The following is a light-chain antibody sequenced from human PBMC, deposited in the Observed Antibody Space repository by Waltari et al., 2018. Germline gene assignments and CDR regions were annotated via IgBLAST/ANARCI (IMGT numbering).Light chain of an antibody. J-gene: IGLJ2*01. CDR3: QSPDSSGTYVI. CDR2: RDN. V-gene: IGLV3-25*03. CDR1: ALPRQY. Sequence: SDELTQPSSVSVAPGQTARITCSGDALPRQYSSWYQKKSGQAPVMGMDRDNERPSGIPERFSVTRSGTTFTLIISGVQAEDEAEYYCQSPDSSGTYVIFGGGTKLTVL.